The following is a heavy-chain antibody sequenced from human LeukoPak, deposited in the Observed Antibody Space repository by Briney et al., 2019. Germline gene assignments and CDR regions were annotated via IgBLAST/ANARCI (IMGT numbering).Heavy chain of an antibody. CDR1: GYSFTSYG. D-gene: IGHD6-19*01. Sequence: ASVKVSCKASGYSFTSYGISWVRQAPGQGLEWMGWISGYNGNKNYAQKIQGRVTMTTDTSTSTAYMELRCLTSDDTAVYYCARAPVAVAGAAVWYWGQGTLVTVSS. V-gene: IGHV1-18*01. CDR2: ISGYNGNK. J-gene: IGHJ4*02. CDR3: ARAPVAVAGAAVWY.